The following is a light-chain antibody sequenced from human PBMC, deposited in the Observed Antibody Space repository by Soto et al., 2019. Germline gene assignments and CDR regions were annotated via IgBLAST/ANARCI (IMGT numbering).Light chain of an antibody. CDR3: QQAYSSPRS. V-gene: IGKV1-39*01. Sequence: DIQMPQSPSSLSASVGDRVTITCRTSQSISIYLNWYQQIPGKAPKLLIYASFNLHTGDPSRFSGSASWTDFTLAISSLQPEDSPTYYCQQAYSSPRSFGPGTKVEIK. J-gene: IGKJ1*01. CDR2: ASF. CDR1: QSISIY.